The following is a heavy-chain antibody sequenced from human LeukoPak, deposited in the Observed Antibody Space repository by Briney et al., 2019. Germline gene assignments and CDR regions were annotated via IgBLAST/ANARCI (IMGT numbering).Heavy chain of an antibody. CDR2: FDPEDGET. D-gene: IGHD3-22*01. CDR1: GYTLTELS. V-gene: IGHV1-24*01. Sequence: AASVKVSCKVSGYTLTELSMHWVRQAPGKGLEWMGGFDPEDGETIYVQKFQGRVTMTEDTSTDTAYMELSSLRSEDTAVYYCATRYYDPRESDFDYWGQGTLVTVSS. J-gene: IGHJ4*02. CDR3: ATRYYDPRESDFDY.